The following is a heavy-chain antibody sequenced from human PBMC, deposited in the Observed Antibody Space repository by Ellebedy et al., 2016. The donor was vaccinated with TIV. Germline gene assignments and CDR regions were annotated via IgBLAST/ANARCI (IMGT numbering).Heavy chain of an antibody. D-gene: IGHD6-19*01. CDR1: GGSISSGGYY. V-gene: IGHV4-31*03. CDR3: ARARSSGWFHTPDY. J-gene: IGHJ4*02. Sequence: MPSETLSLTCTVSGGSISSGGYYWSWIRQHPGKGLEWIGYIYYSGSTYYNPSLKSRVTISVDTSKNQFSLKLSSVTAADTAVYYCARARSSGWFHTPDYWGQGTLVIVSS. CDR2: IYYSGST.